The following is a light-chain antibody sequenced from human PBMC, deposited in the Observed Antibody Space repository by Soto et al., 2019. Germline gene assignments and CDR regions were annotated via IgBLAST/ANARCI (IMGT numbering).Light chain of an antibody. J-gene: IGKJ2*01. Sequence: DLQLTQSPSFLSASVGDRVTITCRASQGISSYLAWYQQKPGKAPKLLIYAASTLQSGVPSRFXGSRSGTEFTLTISSLQPEDFATYYCQQLNSYPPYTFGQGTKLEIK. CDR3: QQLNSYPPYT. CDR2: AAS. V-gene: IGKV1-9*01. CDR1: QGISSY.